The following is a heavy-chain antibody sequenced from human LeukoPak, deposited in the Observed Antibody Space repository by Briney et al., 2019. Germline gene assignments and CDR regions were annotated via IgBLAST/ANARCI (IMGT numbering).Heavy chain of an antibody. CDR1: GGSISGGY. CDR2: VYTSGTT. D-gene: IGHD4-11*01. Sequence: PSETLPLTCTVSGGSISGGYWSWIRQPPGRGLECIGYVYTSGTTNYNPSLKSRVTISVDTSKSQFALKLSSVTAADTAVYYCAKSYFDYSTYYSYYFNLWGQGALVTVSS. CDR3: AKSYFDYSTYYSYYFNL. V-gene: IGHV4-4*09. J-gene: IGHJ4*02.